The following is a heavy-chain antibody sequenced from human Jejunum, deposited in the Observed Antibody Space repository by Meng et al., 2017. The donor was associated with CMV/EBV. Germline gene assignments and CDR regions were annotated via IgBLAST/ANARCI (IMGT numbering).Heavy chain of an antibody. CDR3: ARVPYTYGYGWLDP. J-gene: IGHJ5*02. D-gene: IGHD5-18*01. V-gene: IGHV4-39*07. Sequence: GASISISTYYWVWIRQPPEKGLEWIGNIYYSGNTYYHPSLKSRVTISVDTSKNQFSLSLTSVTAADTAVYYCARVPYTYGYGWLDPWGQGTLVTVSS. CDR2: IYYSGNT. CDR1: GASISISTYY.